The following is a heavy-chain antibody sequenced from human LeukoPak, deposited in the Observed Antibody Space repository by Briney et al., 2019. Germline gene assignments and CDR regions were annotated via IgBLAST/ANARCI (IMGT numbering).Heavy chain of an antibody. J-gene: IGHJ4*02. D-gene: IGHD6-19*01. V-gene: IGHV3-53*01. CDR3: ARGAGIAVAGEVFDY. CDR2: IYSGGST. CDR1: GFTFSSYA. Sequence: TGGSLRLSCAASGFTFSSYAMSWVRQAPGKGLEWVSVIYSGGSTYYADSVKGRFTISRDNSKNTLYLQMNSLRAEDTAVYYCARGAGIAVAGEVFDYWGQGTLVTVSS.